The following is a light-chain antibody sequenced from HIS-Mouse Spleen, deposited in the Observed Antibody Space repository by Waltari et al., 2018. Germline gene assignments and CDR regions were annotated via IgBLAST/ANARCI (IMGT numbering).Light chain of an antibody. CDR2: DVS. CDR3: CSYAGSYRV. Sequence: QSALTQPRSVSGSPGQSVTISCTGTSSDVGGYNYFSCYQQPPGKAPKLMIYDVSKRRSGVPDRFSGSKSGNTASLTISGLQAEDEADYYCCSYAGSYRVFGTGTKVTVL. V-gene: IGLV2-11*01. CDR1: SSDVGGYNY. J-gene: IGLJ1*01.